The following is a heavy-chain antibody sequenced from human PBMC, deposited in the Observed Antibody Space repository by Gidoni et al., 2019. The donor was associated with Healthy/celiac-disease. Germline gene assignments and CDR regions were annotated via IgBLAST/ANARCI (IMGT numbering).Heavy chain of an antibody. CDR2: IDPSDYYT. D-gene: IGHD6-13*01. V-gene: IGHV5-10-1*01. CDR1: GYGFTSYC. J-gene: IGHJ4*02. CDR3: ASLSITVAVSY. Sequence: EVQLVQSGVEVKKPGESLRISCKGSGYGFTSYCISWVRQMPGKGLEVMGRIDPSDYYTNYSPSFQGHGTISADKSISTAYLQWSSLKASDTAIYYCASLSITVAVSYWGQGTLVTVSS.